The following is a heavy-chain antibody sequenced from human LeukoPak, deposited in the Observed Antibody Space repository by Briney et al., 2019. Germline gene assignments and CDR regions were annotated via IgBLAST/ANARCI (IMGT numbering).Heavy chain of an antibody. CDR3: ARTPAAMEYYFDY. CDR2: INAGNGNT. D-gene: IGHD2-2*01. CDR1: GYTFTSYA. Sequence: ASVKVSCKASGYTFTSYAKHWVRQAPGQRLGCMGWINAGNGNTKYSQKFQGRVTITRDTSASTAYMELSSLRSEDTAVYYCARTPAAMEYYFDYWGQGTLVTVSS. V-gene: IGHV1-3*01. J-gene: IGHJ4*02.